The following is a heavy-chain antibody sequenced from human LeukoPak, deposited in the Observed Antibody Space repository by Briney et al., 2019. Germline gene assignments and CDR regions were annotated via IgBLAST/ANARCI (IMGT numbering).Heavy chain of an antibody. CDR2: INPNGGGR. Sequence: ASVKVSCKASGDTFSSYYMHWVRQAPGQGLEWMGWINPNGGGREYAQKFQGRVNMTRDTAISTAYMELSSLTFDDTAIYYCARVGYFYGSGSQTGGYLDYWGQGTLVTVSS. V-gene: IGHV1-2*02. CDR1: GDTFSSYY. J-gene: IGHJ4*02. D-gene: IGHD3-10*01. CDR3: ARVGYFYGSGSQTGGYLDY.